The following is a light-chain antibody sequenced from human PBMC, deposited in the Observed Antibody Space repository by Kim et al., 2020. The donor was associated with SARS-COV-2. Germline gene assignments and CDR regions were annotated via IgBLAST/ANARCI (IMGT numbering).Light chain of an antibody. CDR1: QSVSSSY. Sequence: DIVLTQSPGTLSLSPGERATLSCRASQSVSSSYLAWYQQKPGQAPRLLIYGASSRATDIPDRFSGSRSGTDFTLTINRLEPEDFAVYYCQQYGSSPPGLTFGGGTKVDIK. CDR2: GAS. J-gene: IGKJ4*01. CDR3: QQYGSSPPGLT. V-gene: IGKV3-20*01.